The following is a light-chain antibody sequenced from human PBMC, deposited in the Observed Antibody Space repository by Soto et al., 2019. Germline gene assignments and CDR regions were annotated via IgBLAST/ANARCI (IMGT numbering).Light chain of an antibody. CDR2: EVN. Sequence: QSALTQPPSVSGSPGQSVTISCTGISSDIGSYNRVSWYQQPPGTAPKLMIYEVNNRPSGVPDRFSGSTSGNTASLTISGLQAEDEADYYCSLYTSINTYVFGTGTKVTVL. CDR3: SLYTSINTYV. CDR1: SSDIGSYNR. V-gene: IGLV2-18*01. J-gene: IGLJ1*01.